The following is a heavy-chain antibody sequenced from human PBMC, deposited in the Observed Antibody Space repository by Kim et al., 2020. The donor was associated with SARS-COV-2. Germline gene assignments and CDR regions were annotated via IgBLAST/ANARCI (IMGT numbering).Heavy chain of an antibody. Sequence: SETLSLSCTVSGASVSSSTYYWSWLRQAPGKGLEWIGYIDYSGSTKYHPLLRGRVTISLATSNTQVSLRLSFVTAAATAVYYCAKIPPPDYYGSQRRTLFRDVWRRGTTVSVS. V-gene: IGHV4-61*01. CDR2: IDYSGST. CDR3: AKIPPPDYYGSQRRTLFRDV. D-gene: IGHD3-10*01. CDR1: GASVSSSTYY. J-gene: IGHJ6*02.